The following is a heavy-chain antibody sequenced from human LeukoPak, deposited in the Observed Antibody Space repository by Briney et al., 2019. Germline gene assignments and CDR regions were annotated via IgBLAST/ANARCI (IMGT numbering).Heavy chain of an antibody. Sequence: GRSLRLSCAASGFTFSSYAMHWVRQAPGKGLEWVAVISYDGSNKYYADSVKGRFTISRENSKNTPYLQMNSLRAEDTAVYYCARDVREYQLLPLCGMDVWGQGTTVTVSS. V-gene: IGHV3-30-3*01. CDR1: GFTFSSYA. J-gene: IGHJ6*02. D-gene: IGHD2-2*01. CDR3: ARDVREYQLLPLCGMDV. CDR2: ISYDGSNK.